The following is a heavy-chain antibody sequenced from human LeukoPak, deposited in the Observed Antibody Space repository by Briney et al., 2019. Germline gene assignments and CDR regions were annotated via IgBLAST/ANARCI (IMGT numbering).Heavy chain of an antibody. CDR3: ARDEQGYAYFDY. J-gene: IGHJ4*02. CDR1: GGPINSYY. V-gene: IGHV4-4*07. CDR2: IYSGGST. Sequence: SETLSLTCTVSGGPINSYYWSWIRQPAGKGLEWIGRIYSGGSTNYNPSLKSRVTMSVDTSKNQFSLKLGSVTAADTAVYYCARDEQGYAYFDYWGQGTLVTVSS. D-gene: IGHD5-18*01.